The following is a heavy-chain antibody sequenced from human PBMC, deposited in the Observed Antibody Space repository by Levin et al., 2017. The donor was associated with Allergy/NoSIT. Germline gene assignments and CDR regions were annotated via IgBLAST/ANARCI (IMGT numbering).Heavy chain of an antibody. D-gene: IGHD1-7*01. Sequence: SETLSLTCIVSGPVSGVSVSSDDYYWSWIRQHPGKGLEWIGYIRYNDSTHYNPSPKSRVTISRDTSENHFSVRLSSVTAADTAVYYSARGRTSVFLNNWGQGILVTVSS. CDR1: GVSVSSDDYY. V-gene: IGHV4-31*03. CDR3: ARGRTSVFLNN. J-gene: IGHJ4*02. CDR2: IRYNDST.